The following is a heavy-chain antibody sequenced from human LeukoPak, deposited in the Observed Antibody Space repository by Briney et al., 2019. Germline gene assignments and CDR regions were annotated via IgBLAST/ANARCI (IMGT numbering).Heavy chain of an antibody. V-gene: IGHV3-74*01. CDR1: GFTFSSYW. CDR3: ARGGYGAYWFDP. J-gene: IGHJ5*02. Sequence: GGSLRLSCAASGFTFSSYWMHWVRQAPGKGLVWVSRINSDGSTTSYADSVKGRFIISRDNTKNTLYLQMNSLRAEDTAVYYCARGGYGAYWFDPWGQGTEVTVSS. D-gene: IGHD2-15*01. CDR2: INSDGSTT.